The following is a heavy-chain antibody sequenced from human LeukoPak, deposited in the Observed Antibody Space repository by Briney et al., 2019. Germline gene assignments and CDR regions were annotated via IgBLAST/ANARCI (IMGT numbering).Heavy chain of an antibody. D-gene: IGHD3-10*01. CDR1: GGSFSGYY. Sequence: SETLSLTCAVYGGSFSGYYWSWIRQPPGKGLEWIGEINHSGSTNYNPSLKSRVTISVDTSKNQFSLKLSSVTAADTAVYYCARQAITMVRGVIMRYYYYMDVWGKGTTVTISS. CDR2: INHSGST. J-gene: IGHJ6*03. CDR3: ARQAITMVRGVIMRYYYYMDV. V-gene: IGHV4-34*01.